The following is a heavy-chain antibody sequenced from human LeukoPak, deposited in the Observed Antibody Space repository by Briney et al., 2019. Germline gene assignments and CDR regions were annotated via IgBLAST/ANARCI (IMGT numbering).Heavy chain of an antibody. CDR1: GFTFSSDA. CDR2: ISGSGGST. CDR3: AKDGDYYGSGGIDY. Sequence: GGSLRLSCAASGFTFSSDAMSCVRQAPGKRLEWVSAISGSGGSTYYADSVKGRFTISRDNSKNTLYLQMNSLRAEDTAVYYCAKDGDYYGSGGIDYWGQGTLVTVCS. J-gene: IGHJ4*02. D-gene: IGHD3-10*01. V-gene: IGHV3-23*01.